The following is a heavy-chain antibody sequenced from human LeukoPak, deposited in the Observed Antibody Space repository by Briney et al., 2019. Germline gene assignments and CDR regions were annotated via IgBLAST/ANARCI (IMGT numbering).Heavy chain of an antibody. J-gene: IGHJ4*02. Sequence: PLRSPGTSCAAPGFTFSNYGKHRGRQAPGKGPGWVSVISYDGSNKYYPDSVKGRFTISRDNSKNTLYLQMNSLRAEDTGVYYCAKDPYGSGSYFPYYFDYWGQGTLVTVSS. D-gene: IGHD3-10*01. CDR2: ISYDGSNK. V-gene: IGHV3-30*18. CDR1: GFTFSNYG. CDR3: AKDPYGSGSYFPYYFDY.